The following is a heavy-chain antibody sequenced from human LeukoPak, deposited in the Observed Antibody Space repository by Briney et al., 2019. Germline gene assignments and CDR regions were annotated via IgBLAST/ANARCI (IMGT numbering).Heavy chain of an antibody. CDR3: ARIHRYGPAGYYGMDV. CDR1: GFSLRTSGMC. V-gene: IGHV2-70*11. CDR2: IDWDDDK. Sequence: ESGPTLVNPTQTLTLTCTFSGFSLRTSGMCVSWIRQPPGKALEWLARIDWDDDKYYSTSLKTRLTISEDTSKNQVVFTMTNMDPVDTATYYCARIHRYGPAGYYGMDVWGQGTTVTVSS. J-gene: IGHJ6*02. D-gene: IGHD5-18*01.